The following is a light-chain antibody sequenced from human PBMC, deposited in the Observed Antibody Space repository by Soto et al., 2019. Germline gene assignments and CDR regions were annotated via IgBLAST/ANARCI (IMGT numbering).Light chain of an antibody. CDR3: QQYGSSPMT. V-gene: IGKV3-20*01. J-gene: IGKJ5*01. Sequence: EIVLTQPPATLSLSPGERATLSCSASQSVSSNYLAWYQQKPGQAPRLLIYGASSRATGIPDRFSGSGSGTDFTLTISRLEPEDFAVYYCQQYGSSPMTFGQGTRLEI. CDR2: GAS. CDR1: QSVSSNY.